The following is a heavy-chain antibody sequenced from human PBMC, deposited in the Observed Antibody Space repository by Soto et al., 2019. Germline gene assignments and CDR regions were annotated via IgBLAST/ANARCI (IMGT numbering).Heavy chain of an antibody. CDR1: GGSISSSSYY. Sequence: QLQLQESGPGLVKPSETLSLTCTVSGGSISSSSYYWGWIRQPPGKGLEWIGSIYYSGSTYYNPSLKSRVTRSVYTSKNQCSLKLSSVTAADTAVYYCARQRTPTIRWIDPWGQGTLVTVSS. V-gene: IGHV4-39*01. D-gene: IGHD1-26*01. J-gene: IGHJ5*02. CDR3: ARQRTPTIRWIDP. CDR2: IYYSGST.